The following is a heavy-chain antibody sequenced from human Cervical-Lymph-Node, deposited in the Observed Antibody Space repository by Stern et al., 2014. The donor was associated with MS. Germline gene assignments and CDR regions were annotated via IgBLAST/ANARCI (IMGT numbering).Heavy chain of an antibody. CDR3: AKVYGSGPFDY. J-gene: IGHJ4*02. Sequence: EVQLVESGGTLVQPGGSLRLSCAASGFTFSSYAMSWVRQAPGKGLEWVSVISGSDGSTFYADSVKGRFTISRDNSKNTLFLQMNSLRAVDTAAYYCAKVYGSGPFDYWGQGTLVTVSS. CDR1: GFTFSSYA. D-gene: IGHD6-19*01. V-gene: IGHV3-23*04. CDR2: ISGSDGST.